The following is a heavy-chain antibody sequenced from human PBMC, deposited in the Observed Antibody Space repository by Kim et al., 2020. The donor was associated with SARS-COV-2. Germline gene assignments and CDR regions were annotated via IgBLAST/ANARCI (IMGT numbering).Heavy chain of an antibody. J-gene: IGHJ4*02. CDR2: ISWNSGSI. D-gene: IGHD6-13*01. CDR3: AKAPAGTLSKPVDY. V-gene: IGHV3-9*01. Sequence: GGSLRLSCAASGFTFDDYAMHWVRQAPGKGLEWVSGISWNSGSIGYADSVKGRFTISRDNAKNSLYLQMNSLRAEDTALYYCAKAPAGTLSKPVDYWGQGTLVTVSS. CDR1: GFTFDDYA.